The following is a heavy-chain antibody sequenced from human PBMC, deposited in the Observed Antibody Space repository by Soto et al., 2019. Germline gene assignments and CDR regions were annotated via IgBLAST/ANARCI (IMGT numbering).Heavy chain of an antibody. V-gene: IGHV3-48*02. Sequence: GGSLRLSCAASGFTFSSYSINWVRQAPGKGLEWFSYITSDSSTISYADSVKGRFTVSRDNAKNSLYLQMNSLRDEDTAVYYCARGGRGVYGMDVWGQGTAVTV. D-gene: IGHD2-8*01. CDR2: ITSDSSTI. CDR1: GFTFSSYS. J-gene: IGHJ6*02. CDR3: ARGGRGVYGMDV.